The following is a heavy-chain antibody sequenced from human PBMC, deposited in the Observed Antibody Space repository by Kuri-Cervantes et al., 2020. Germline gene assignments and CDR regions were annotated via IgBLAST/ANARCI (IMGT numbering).Heavy chain of an antibody. J-gene: IGHJ6*03. CDR2: INPNSGGT. CDR1: GYTFTSYA. V-gene: IGHV1-2*04. D-gene: IGHD6-6*01. CDR3: ASEQLDQTLDYYYMDV. Sequence: ASVKVSCKASGYTFTSYAIHWVRQAPGQGLEWMGWINPNSGGTNYAQKFQGWVTMTRDTSISTAYMELSRLRSEDTAVYYCASEQLDQTLDYYYMDVWGKGTTVTVSS.